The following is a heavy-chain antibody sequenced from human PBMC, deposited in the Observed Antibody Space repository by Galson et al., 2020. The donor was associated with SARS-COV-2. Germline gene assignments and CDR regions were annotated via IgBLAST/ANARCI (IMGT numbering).Heavy chain of an antibody. CDR2: ISNDGTNK. CDR1: GFTFSTYT. Sequence: GESLKISCAAPGFTFSTYTMHWVRQAPGQGLEWLTVISNDGTNKYYTDSVKGRFTISRDNSKNTLYVQMNSLRAEDTAVYYCARGPRFGELLSPFDYWGHGTVVTVSS. V-gene: IGHV3-30*10. J-gene: IGHJ4*01. CDR3: ARGPRFGELLSPFDY. D-gene: IGHD3-10*01.